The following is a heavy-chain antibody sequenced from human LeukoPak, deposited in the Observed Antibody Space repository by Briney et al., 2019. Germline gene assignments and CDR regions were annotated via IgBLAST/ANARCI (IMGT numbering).Heavy chain of an antibody. V-gene: IGHV1-2*02. J-gene: IGHJ4*02. D-gene: IGHD5/OR15-5a*01. CDR1: GYTFTGYY. Sequence: ASVKVSCKAFGYTFTGYYLHWVRHAPGQGLEWVGWINPNSGGTNYAQKFQGRVTMTRDTSISTAYMELTSLRSDDTAVYYCATARDRNSVYSSLDYWGQGTLVTVSS. CDR3: ATARDRNSVYSSLDY. CDR2: INPNSGGT.